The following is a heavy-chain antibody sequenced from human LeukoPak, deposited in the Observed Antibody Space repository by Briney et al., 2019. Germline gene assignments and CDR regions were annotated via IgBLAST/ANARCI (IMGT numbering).Heavy chain of an antibody. Sequence: AGGSLRLSCAASGFTFSSYSMNWVRQAPGKGLEWVSYISSSSSTIYYADSVKGRFTISRDNAKNSLYLQMNSLRAEDTAVYYCARGRVGATDYWGQGTLVTVSS. J-gene: IGHJ4*02. CDR3: ARGRVGATDY. V-gene: IGHV3-48*01. D-gene: IGHD1-26*01. CDR1: GFTFSSYS. CDR2: ISSSSSTI.